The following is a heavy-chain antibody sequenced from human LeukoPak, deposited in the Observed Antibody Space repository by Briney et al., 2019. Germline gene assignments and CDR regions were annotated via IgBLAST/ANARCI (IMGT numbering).Heavy chain of an antibody. CDR3: ARDSTYYYDSSAYPPDY. CDR1: GFTFSSYS. J-gene: IGHJ4*02. D-gene: IGHD3-22*01. CDR2: ISSSSSYI. Sequence: GGSLRLSCAASGFTFSSYSMNWVRQAPGKGLEWVSSISSSSSYIYYADSVKGRFTISRDNAKNSLYLQMNSLRAEDTAVYYCARDSTYYYDSSAYPPDYWGQGTLVTVSS. V-gene: IGHV3-21*01.